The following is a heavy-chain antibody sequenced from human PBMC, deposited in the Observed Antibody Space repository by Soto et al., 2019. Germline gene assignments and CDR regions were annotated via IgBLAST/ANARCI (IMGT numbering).Heavy chain of an antibody. V-gene: IGHV1-18*01. D-gene: IGHD3-3*01. CDR3: ARDSNFWSGNDAYDI. J-gene: IGHJ3*02. CDR1: GYTFTTYG. Sequence: ASVKVSCKASGYTFTTYGISWARQAPGQGLEWMGWISTYNVNTNYAQKLQGRVTMTTDTSTSTAYMELRSLTSDDTAVYYCARDSNFWSGNDAYDIWGQGTMVTVS. CDR2: ISTYNVNT.